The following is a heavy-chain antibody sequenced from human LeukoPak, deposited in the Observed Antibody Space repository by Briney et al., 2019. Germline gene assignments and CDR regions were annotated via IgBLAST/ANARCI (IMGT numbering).Heavy chain of an antibody. CDR1: GGSISSGSYY. CDR3: ARADYSNQDY. V-gene: IGHV4-61*02. CDR2: IYTSGST. Sequence: SETLSLTCTVSGGSISSGSYYWSWIRQPAGKGLEWLGRIYTSGSTNYNPSLKSRVTISVDTSKNQFSLKLSSATAADTAVYYCARADYSNQDYWGQGTLVTVSS. D-gene: IGHD4-11*01. J-gene: IGHJ4*02.